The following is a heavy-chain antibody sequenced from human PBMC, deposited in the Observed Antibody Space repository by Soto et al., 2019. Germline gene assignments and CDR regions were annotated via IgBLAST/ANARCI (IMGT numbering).Heavy chain of an antibody. J-gene: IGHJ6*02. CDR2: IYYSGST. Sequence: KPADTLSLTCTVSGGSISSYYWSWIRQPPGKGLECIGYIYYSGSTNYNPSLKSRVTISVDTSNNQFSLKLSSVTAADTAVYYCERGCGPKNYYYGMDVWGQGTTVTVSS. CDR3: ERGCGPKNYYYGMDV. CDR1: GGSISSYY. D-gene: IGHD1-26*01. V-gene: IGHV4-59*01.